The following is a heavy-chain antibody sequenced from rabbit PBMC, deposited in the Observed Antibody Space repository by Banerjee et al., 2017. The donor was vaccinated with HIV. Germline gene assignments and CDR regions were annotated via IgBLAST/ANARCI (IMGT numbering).Heavy chain of an antibody. CDR3: ARDRTSSCGYVLDL. J-gene: IGHJ4*01. V-gene: IGHV1S40*01. D-gene: IGHD1-1*01. CDR2: IYAGDVNT. CDR1: GLSFSSSYY. Sequence: QSLEESGGGLVQPEGSLTLTCTASGLSFSSSYYMCWVRQAPGKGPEWIACIYAGDVNTYFASWVSCRFTISRTSSTTVTLQMTSLTAADTATYFCARDRTSSCGYVLDLWGPGTLVTVS.